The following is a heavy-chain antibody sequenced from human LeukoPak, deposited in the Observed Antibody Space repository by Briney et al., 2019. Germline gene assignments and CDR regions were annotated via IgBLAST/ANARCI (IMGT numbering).Heavy chain of an antibody. V-gene: IGHV3-23*01. CDR1: GFTFSSYA. D-gene: IGHD1-1*01. CDR3: ARGGLEPTDY. J-gene: IGHJ4*02. Sequence: GGSLRLSCAASGFTFSSYAMSWVRQAPGKGLEWVSAISGSGGSTYYADSVKGRFTISRDNSKNTLYLLLNSLRAEDTAVYYCARGGLEPTDYWGQGTLVTVSS. CDR2: ISGSGGST.